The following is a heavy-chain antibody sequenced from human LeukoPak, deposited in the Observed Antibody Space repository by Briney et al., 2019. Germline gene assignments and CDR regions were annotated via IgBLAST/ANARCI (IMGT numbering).Heavy chain of an antibody. V-gene: IGHV5-51*01. D-gene: IGHD5-12*01. J-gene: IGHJ4*02. CDR2: IYPGDSDT. Sequence: GESLKISCKGSGYSFTSYWIGWVRQMPGKGLEWMGIIYPGDSDTRYSPSFQGQVTISADKSISTAYLQWSSLKASDTAMYYCARSGGAGYNFEYFDYWGQGTLVTVSS. CDR3: ARSGGAGYNFEYFDY. CDR1: GYSFTSYW.